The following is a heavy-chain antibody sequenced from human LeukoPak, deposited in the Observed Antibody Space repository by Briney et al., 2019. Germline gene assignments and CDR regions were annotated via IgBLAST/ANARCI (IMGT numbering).Heavy chain of an antibody. Sequence: SSETLSLTCTLSGDSITSSDHYWVWIRQSPGKGLEWIGSVSHSGNTYYKSSLKSRVTVSLDTSKNEFSLILTSVTAADTAEYYCARHLYYSASAFWYIDLWGRGTLVIVSP. CDR2: VSHSGNT. CDR1: GDSITSSDHY. D-gene: IGHD3-10*01. J-gene: IGHJ2*01. CDR3: ARHLYYSASAFWYIDL. V-gene: IGHV4-39*01.